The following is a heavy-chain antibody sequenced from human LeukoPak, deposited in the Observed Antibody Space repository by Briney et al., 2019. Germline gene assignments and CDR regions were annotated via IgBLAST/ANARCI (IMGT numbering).Heavy chain of an antibody. V-gene: IGHV4-59*02. D-gene: IGHD2-21*02. CDR2: IYNSGGT. J-gene: IGHJ4*02. CDR1: GGSVSYYY. CDR3: ADCSSSDYFDY. Sequence: SETLSLTCTVSGGSVSYYYWSWIRQPPGKGLEWIGYIYNSGGTNYNPSPKSRVTISIDTSKNQFSLKLNSVTAADTAVYCGADCSSSDYFDYWGQGTLVTVSS.